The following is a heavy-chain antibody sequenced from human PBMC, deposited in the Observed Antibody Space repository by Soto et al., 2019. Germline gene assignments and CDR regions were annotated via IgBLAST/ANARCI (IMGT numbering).Heavy chain of an antibody. D-gene: IGHD2-15*01. V-gene: IGHV1-2*02. Sequence: QVHLVQSGAEVKKPGASVKVSCKTSGYTFTGYYMHWVRQAPGQGLEWMGWINPNSGGTKFAQKFQGRVTMTRDTSITTDYMELTRLRAEDTAVYYCAKSRRYSSLGAFDYWGQGTRVTVSS. CDR3: AKSRRYSSLGAFDY. J-gene: IGHJ4*02. CDR2: INPNSGGT. CDR1: GYTFTGYY.